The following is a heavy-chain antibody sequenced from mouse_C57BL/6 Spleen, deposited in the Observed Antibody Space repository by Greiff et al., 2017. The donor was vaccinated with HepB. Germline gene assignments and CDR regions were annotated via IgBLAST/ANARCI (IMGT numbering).Heavy chain of an antibody. Sequence: EVQLQQSGPELVKPGASVKIPCKASGYTFTDYNMDWVKQSHGKSLEWIGDINPNNGCTIYNQKFKGKATLTVDKSSSTAYMELRSLTSEDTAVYYCARGGYYGNFFDYWGQGTTLTVSS. V-gene: IGHV1-18*01. J-gene: IGHJ2*01. D-gene: IGHD2-1*01. CDR1: GYTFTDYN. CDR2: INPNNGCT. CDR3: ARGGYYGNFFDY.